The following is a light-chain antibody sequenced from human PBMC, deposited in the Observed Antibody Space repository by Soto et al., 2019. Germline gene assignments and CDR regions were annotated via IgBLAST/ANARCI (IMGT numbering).Light chain of an antibody. Sequence: EIVMTQSPATLSVSPGESATLSCRASQSVSSTYLAWYQQKPGQAPRLLIYGASSRATGIPDRFSGSGSETDFTLTISRLEPEDFAVYYCQQYGTSPWTFGQGTKVDIK. J-gene: IGKJ1*01. CDR3: QQYGTSPWT. V-gene: IGKV3-20*01. CDR1: QSVSSTY. CDR2: GAS.